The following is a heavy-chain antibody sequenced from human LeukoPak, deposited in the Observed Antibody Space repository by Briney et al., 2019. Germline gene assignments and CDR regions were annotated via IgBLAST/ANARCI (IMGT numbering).Heavy chain of an antibody. J-gene: IGHJ6*02. D-gene: IGHD2-15*01. V-gene: IGHV1-3*01. Sequence: ASVKVSCKASGYTFTSYAMHWVRQAPGQRLEWMGWINAGNGNTKYSQKFQGRATITRDTSASTAYMELSSLRSEDTAVYYCARSHAAYCSGGSCYGGYYYYYGMDVWGQGTTVTVSS. CDR3: ARSHAAYCSGGSCYGGYYYYYGMDV. CDR2: INAGNGNT. CDR1: GYTFTSYA.